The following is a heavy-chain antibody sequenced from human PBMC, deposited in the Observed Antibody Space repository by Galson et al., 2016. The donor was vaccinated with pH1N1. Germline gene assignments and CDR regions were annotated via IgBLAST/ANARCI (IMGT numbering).Heavy chain of an antibody. Sequence: SVKVSCKASGYTFTGYFMHWVRQVPGQGLEWMGWINPNNGGTNYAQKFQGRVTLTRDASISTAYMELSRLRSDDTAVYYCARDLYYDTSGYYPLDPWGQGTLVTVSS. CDR2: INPNNGGT. CDR1: GYTFTGYF. J-gene: IGHJ5*02. D-gene: IGHD3-22*01. V-gene: IGHV1-2*02. CDR3: ARDLYYDTSGYYPLDP.